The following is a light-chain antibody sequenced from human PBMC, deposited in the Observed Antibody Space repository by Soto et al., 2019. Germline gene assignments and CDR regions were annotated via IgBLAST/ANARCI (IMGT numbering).Light chain of an antibody. V-gene: IGLV2-11*01. Sequence: QSVLTQPRSVSESPGRSVTISCTGTSSDVGGYNYVSWYQHHPGKAPKLMIYDVSKRPSGVPDRFSGSKSGNTASLTISGLQAEDEADYYCCSYAGSYSVVFGGGTKLTVL. CDR2: DVS. J-gene: IGLJ2*01. CDR3: CSYAGSYSVV. CDR1: SSDVGGYNY.